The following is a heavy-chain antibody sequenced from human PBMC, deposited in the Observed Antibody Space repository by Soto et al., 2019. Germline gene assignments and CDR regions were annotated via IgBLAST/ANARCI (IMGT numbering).Heavy chain of an antibody. CDR2: IYYSGST. V-gene: IGHV4-39*01. CDR1: GGSISSSSYY. Sequence: TSETLFLTCTVSGGSISSSSYYWGWIRQPPGKGLEWIGSIYYSGSTYYNPSLKSRVTISVDTSKNQFSLKLSSVTAADTAVYYCARHVDFWSGYPNNWFDPWGQGTLVTVSS. J-gene: IGHJ5*02. CDR3: ARHVDFWSGYPNNWFDP. D-gene: IGHD3-3*01.